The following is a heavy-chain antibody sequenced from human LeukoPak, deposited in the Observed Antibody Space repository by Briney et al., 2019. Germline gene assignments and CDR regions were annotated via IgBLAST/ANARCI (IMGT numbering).Heavy chain of an antibody. V-gene: IGHV3-7*01. D-gene: IGHD3-10*01. CDR2: IKQDGSEK. CDR1: GFTFSSYW. Sequence: PGGSLSLSCAASGFTFSSYWMSWVRQAPGKGLEWVANIKQDGSEKYYVDSVKGRFTISRDNAKNSLYLQMNSLRAEDTAVYYCARFGGWFGELWDYWGQGTLVTVSS. CDR3: ARFGGWFGELWDY. J-gene: IGHJ4*02.